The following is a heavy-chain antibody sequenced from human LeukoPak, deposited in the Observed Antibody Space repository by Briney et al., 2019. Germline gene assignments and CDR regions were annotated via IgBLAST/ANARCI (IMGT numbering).Heavy chain of an antibody. J-gene: IGHJ6*02. CDR3: ARTPSGAYGMDV. Sequence: GASVKVSCTASGFTFTSSAVQWVRQARGQRLEWIGWIVVGSGNTNYAQKFQERVTITRDMSTSTAYMELSSLRSEDTAVYYCARTPSGAYGMDVWGQGTTVTVSS. V-gene: IGHV1-58*01. CDR2: IVVGSGNT. D-gene: IGHD2-15*01. CDR1: GFTFTSSA.